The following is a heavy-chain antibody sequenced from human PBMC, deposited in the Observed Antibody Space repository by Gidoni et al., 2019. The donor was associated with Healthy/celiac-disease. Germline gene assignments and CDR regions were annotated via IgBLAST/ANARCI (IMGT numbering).Heavy chain of an antibody. CDR3: ARGFIAVAGTEWFDP. J-gene: IGHJ5*02. CDR1: GYTCTSYG. D-gene: IGHD6-19*01. V-gene: IGHV1-18*01. CDR2: SSAYNGNT. Sequence: QVQLVQYGAEVKKPGASGTVACKASGYTCTSYGISCVRQAPVPGLEWMGGSSAYNGNTNYAQKLQGIVTMATDTSTSTAYMELRSLRSDDTAVYYCARGFIAVAGTEWFDPWVQGTLVTVSS.